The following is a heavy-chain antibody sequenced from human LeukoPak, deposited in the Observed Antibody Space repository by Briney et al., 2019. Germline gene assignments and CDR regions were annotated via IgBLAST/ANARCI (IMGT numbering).Heavy chain of an antibody. V-gene: IGHV3-30-3*01. CDR1: GFAFSSYA. CDR3: AKDWKFYYVSGSFFPDN. Sequence: PGRSLRLSCAASGFAFSSYAVYWVRQAPGKGLECVAVISHDGSKKYYADFVKGRFTISRDNSKNTLYLHMNSLIPEDTAVYFCAKDWKFYYVSGSFFPDNWGQGTLVTVSS. D-gene: IGHD3-10*01. J-gene: IGHJ4*02. CDR2: ISHDGSKK.